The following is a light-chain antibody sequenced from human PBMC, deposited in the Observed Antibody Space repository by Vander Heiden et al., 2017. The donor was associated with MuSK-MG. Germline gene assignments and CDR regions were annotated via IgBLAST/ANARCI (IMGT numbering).Light chain of an antibody. J-gene: IGKJ2*02. CDR2: AAS. CDR1: QSISSY. V-gene: IGKV1-39*01. Sequence: DIQMTQSPSSLSASVGDRVTITCRASQSISSYLNWYQQKPGKAPKLLIYAASSLQSGVPSRFSGSGSGTDFTLTISRLQPEDFATYYCQQSYSTVGTFGQGTKLEIK. CDR3: QQSYSTVGT.